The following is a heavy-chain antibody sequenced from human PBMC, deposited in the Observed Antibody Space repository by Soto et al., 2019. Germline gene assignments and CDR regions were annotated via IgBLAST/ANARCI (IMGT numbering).Heavy chain of an antibody. J-gene: IGHJ5*02. D-gene: IGHD3-22*01. CDR3: ARRGHNYYDSSGYPFGFDP. CDR2: IYYSGST. V-gene: IGHV4-39*01. CDR1: GGSISSSSYY. Sequence: QLQLQESGPGLVKPSETLSLTCTVSGGSISSSSYYWGWIRQPPGKGLEWIGSIYYSGSTYYNPSLKGRVTISVDTSKSQFSLKLSSVTAADTAVYYCARRGHNYYDSSGYPFGFDPWGQGTLVTVSS.